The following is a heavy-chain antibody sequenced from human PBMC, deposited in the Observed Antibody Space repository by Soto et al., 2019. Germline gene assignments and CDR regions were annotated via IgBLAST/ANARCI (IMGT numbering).Heavy chain of an antibody. CDR1: GYTFTSYA. Sequence: GASVKVSCKASGYTFTSYAMHWVRQAPGQRLEWMGWINAGNGNTKYSQKFQGRVTITRDTSASTAYMELSSLRSEDTAVYYCARDHKGVWVTIFGVVINLFDYWGQGTLVTVSS. J-gene: IGHJ4*02. CDR3: ARDHKGVWVTIFGVVINLFDY. D-gene: IGHD3-3*01. V-gene: IGHV1-3*01. CDR2: INAGNGNT.